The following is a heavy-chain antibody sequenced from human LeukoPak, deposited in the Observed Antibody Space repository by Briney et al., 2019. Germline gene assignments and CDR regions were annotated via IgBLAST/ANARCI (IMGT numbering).Heavy chain of an antibody. J-gene: IGHJ4*02. CDR3: GAAYSGSSPFDY. D-gene: IGHD1-26*01. Sequence: GGSLRLSCTASGFTFSTYTMNWVRQAPGKGLEWVSSISSSSYYIYYADSVKGRFTISRDNAKNSLFLQMNSLRAEDTAVYYCGAAYSGSSPFDYWGQGTLVTVSS. CDR1: GFTFSTYT. V-gene: IGHV3-21*01. CDR2: ISSSSYYI.